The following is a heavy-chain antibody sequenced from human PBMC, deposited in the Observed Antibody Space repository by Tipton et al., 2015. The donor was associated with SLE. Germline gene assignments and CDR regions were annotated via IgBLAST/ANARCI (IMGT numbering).Heavy chain of an antibody. CDR3: AREAVDKDGALDI. CDR1: GGSISSGYYF. V-gene: IGHV4-61*02. CDR2: IFSRGDT. D-gene: IGHD5-24*01. J-gene: IGHJ3*02. Sequence: TLSLTCTVSGGSISSGYYFWSWVRQPAGRGLEWFGRIFSRGDTNYNPSLKSRVTISLDTSKNQVSLRLTSLTAADTAVYYCAREAVDKDGALDIWGQGTTVIVSS.